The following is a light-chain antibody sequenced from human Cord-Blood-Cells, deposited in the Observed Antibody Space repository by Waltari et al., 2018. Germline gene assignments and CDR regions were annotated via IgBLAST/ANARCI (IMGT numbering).Light chain of an antibody. V-gene: IGKV4-1*01. Sequence: DIVMTQSPDSLAVYLGERDTINCKSSQSVLYSYNNKNYLAWDQQKPGQPPKLLIYWASTRESGVPDRFSGSGSGTDFTLTIGSLQAEDVAVYYCQQYYSTPPTFGQGTKVEI. CDR2: WAS. CDR1: QSVLYSYNNKNY. CDR3: QQYYSTPPT. J-gene: IGKJ1*01.